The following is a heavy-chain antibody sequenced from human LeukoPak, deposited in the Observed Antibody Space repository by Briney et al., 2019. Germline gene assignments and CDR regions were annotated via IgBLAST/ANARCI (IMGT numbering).Heavy chain of an antibody. J-gene: IGHJ4*02. Sequence: GGSLRLSCAASGFIFSNDAMHWVRQAPGKGLEWISHTDTNGWKTYYADSVRGRFTMSRDNAKNSLYSQMNSLRDEDTAVYYCARYASGSHYKDPFDHWGPGTQVTVSS. CDR3: ARYASGSHYKDPFDH. V-gene: IGHV3-48*02. CDR2: TDTNGWKT. CDR1: GFIFSNDA. D-gene: IGHD3-10*01.